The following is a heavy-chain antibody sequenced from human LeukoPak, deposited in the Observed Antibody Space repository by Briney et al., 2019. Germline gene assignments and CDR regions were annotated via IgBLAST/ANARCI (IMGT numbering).Heavy chain of an antibody. CDR3: ANYRKPQGLDY. CDR1: GFTFSSYA. V-gene: IGHV3-23*01. Sequence: GGSLRLSCAASGFTFSSYAMSWVRQAPGQGLEYVSTISSNGADTYYADSVKGRFTISRDNSKNTLYLQMTSLRVEDTAVYYCANYRKPQGLDYWGQGTLVTVSS. D-gene: IGHD1-14*01. J-gene: IGHJ4*02. CDR2: ISSNGADT.